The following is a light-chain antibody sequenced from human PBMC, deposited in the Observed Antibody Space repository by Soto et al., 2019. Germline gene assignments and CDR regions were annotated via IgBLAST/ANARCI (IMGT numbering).Light chain of an antibody. CDR2: LGS. CDR1: QSLLHSNGYNY. J-gene: IGKJ4*01. V-gene: IGKV2-28*01. CDR3: MQALQTPLT. Sequence: DMEMTQSPLSLPVTPGEPASISCRSSQSLLHSNGYNYLDWYLQKPGQSPQLLIYLGSNRASGVPDRFSGSGSGTDFTLKISRVEAEDVGVYYCMQALQTPLTFGGGTKVDIK.